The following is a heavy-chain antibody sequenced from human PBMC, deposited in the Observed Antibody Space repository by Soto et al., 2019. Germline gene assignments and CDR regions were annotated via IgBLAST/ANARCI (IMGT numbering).Heavy chain of an antibody. CDR3: ARGGGPYCSGGSCPKNLYYYYMDV. CDR2: INPSGGST. J-gene: IGHJ6*03. CDR1: GYTFTSYY. V-gene: IGHV1-46*03. D-gene: IGHD2-15*01. Sequence: QVQLVQSGAEVKKPGASVKVSCKASGYTFTSYYMHWVRQAPGQGLEWMGIINPSGGSTSYAQKFQGRATMTRDTSTSTVYMELISLRSEDTAVYYCARGGGPYCSGGSCPKNLYYYYMDVWGKGTTVTVSS.